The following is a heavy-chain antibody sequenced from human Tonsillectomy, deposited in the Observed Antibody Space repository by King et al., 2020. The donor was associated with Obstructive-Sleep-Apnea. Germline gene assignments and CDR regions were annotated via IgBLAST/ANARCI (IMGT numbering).Heavy chain of an antibody. CDR2: INAGNDNT. Sequence: QLVQSGAEVKKPGASVKVSCKASGYTFTNYAIHWVRQVRQAPGQRLEWMGWINAGNDNTKYSQKFQGRVTITRDTSASTAYMELSSLRSEDTAVYYCASAYAHTGGSPLAFGSWGLGTLVRFSS. CDR1: GYTFTNYA. J-gene: IGHJ1*01. V-gene: IGHV1-3*01. D-gene: IGHD7-27*01. CDR3: ASAYAHTGGSPLAFGS.